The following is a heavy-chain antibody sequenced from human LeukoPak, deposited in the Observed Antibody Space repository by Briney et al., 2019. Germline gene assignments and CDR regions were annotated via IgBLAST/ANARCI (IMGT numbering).Heavy chain of an antibody. D-gene: IGHD3-9*01. J-gene: IGHJ2*01. CDR3: ARDHLYDILTGYSSPSSLGFDL. CDR2: ISSSGSTI. V-gene: IGHV3-11*01. Sequence: GGSLRLSCAASGFTFSDYYMSWIRQAPGKGLEWVSYISSSGSTIYYADSVKGRFTISRDNAKNSLYLQMNSLRAEDTAVYYCARDHLYDILTGYSSPSSLGFDLWGRGTLVTVSS. CDR1: GFTFSDYY.